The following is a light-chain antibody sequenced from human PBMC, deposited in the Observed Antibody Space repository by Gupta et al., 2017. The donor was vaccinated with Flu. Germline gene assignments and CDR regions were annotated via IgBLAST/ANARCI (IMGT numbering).Light chain of an antibody. CDR2: GAS. J-gene: IGKJ1*01. CDR3: QRYDNSPRT. V-gene: IGKV3-20*01. CDR1: QTVTANY. Sequence: EIVLTQSPGTLSLSPGERATLSCRASQTVTANYLAWYQQKPGQAPRLLIYGASTRATGIPDRFSGSASGTDFTLTISILDPEDFAVYYCQRYDNSPRTFGQGTKVEIK.